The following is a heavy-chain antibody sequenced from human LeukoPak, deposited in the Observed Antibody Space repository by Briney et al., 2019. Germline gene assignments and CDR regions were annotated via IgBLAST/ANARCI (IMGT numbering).Heavy chain of an antibody. D-gene: IGHD3-3*01. CDR3: AKVRVVDFWSGPRYFDY. CDR2: ISGSGGST. V-gene: IGHV3-23*01. CDR1: GFTFSSYA. J-gene: IGHJ4*02. Sequence: PGGSLRLSCAASGFTFSSYAMSWVRQAPGKGLEWVSAISGSGGSTYYADSVKGRFTISRDNSKNTLYLQMNSLRAEDTAVYYCAKVRVVDFWSGPRYFDYWGQGTLVTVSS.